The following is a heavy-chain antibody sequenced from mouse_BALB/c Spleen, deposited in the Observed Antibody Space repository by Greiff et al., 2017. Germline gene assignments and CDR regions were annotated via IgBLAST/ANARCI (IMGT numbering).Heavy chain of an antibody. J-gene: IGHJ4*01. Sequence: VQLKESGPELVKPGASVKMSCKASGYTFTSYVMHWVKQKPGQGLEWIGYINPYNDGTKYNEKFKGKATLTSDKSSSTAYMELSSLTSEDSAVYYCARGDSDYAMDYWGQGTSVTVSS. CDR1: GYTFTSYV. CDR2: INPYNDGT. V-gene: IGHV1-14*01. CDR3: ARGDSDYAMDY.